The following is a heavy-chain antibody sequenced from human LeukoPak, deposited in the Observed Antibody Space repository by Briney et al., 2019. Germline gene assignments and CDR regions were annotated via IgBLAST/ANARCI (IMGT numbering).Heavy chain of an antibody. CDR2: IYYSGTT. V-gene: IGHV4-34*01. CDR3: ARRPGRMAAARRGINWFDP. J-gene: IGHJ5*02. Sequence: PSETLSLTCAVYGGSFSSYYWGWIRQPPGKGLEWVGSIYYSGTTYYNPSLKSRVTISVDTSKNQFSLRLSSVTAADTAVYYCARRPGRMAAARRGINWFDPWGQGTLVTVSS. CDR1: GGSFSSYY. D-gene: IGHD6-13*01.